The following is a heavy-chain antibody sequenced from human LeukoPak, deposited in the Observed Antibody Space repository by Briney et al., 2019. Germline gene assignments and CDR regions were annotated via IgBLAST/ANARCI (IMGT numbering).Heavy chain of an antibody. V-gene: IGHV4-39*01. D-gene: IGHD3-10*01. Sequence: PSETLSLTCTVSGGSIGSSSYYWGWIRQPPGKGLEWIGSIYYSGSTYYNPSLKSRVTISVDTSKNQFSLKLSSVTAADTAVYYCARWDYGSGTYYNWFDPWGQGTLVTVSS. J-gene: IGHJ5*02. CDR2: IYYSGST. CDR3: ARWDYGSGTYYNWFDP. CDR1: GGSIGSSSYY.